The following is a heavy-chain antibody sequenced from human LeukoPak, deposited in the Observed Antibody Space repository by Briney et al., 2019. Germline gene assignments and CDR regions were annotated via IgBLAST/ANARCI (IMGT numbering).Heavy chain of an antibody. D-gene: IGHD4-17*01. V-gene: IGHV2-5*02. CDR3: AHRPTTGKWFDP. CDR1: GGSISSSSYY. Sequence: TLSLTCTVSGGSISSSSYYWGWIRQPPGKALEWLALIYWDDDKRYSPSLKSRLTITKDTSKNQVVLTMTNMDPVDTATYYSAHRPTTGKWFDPWGQGTLVTVSS. J-gene: IGHJ5*02. CDR2: IYWDDDK.